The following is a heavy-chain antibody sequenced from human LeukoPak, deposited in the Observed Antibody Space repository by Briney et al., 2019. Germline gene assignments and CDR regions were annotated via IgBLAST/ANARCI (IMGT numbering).Heavy chain of an antibody. J-gene: IGHJ6*03. CDR1: GVSISSYY. CDR3: ARQGGNSFYYYYMDV. V-gene: IGHV4-4*07. Sequence: KATETLSLTCTVSGVSISSYYWSWIRQPAGKGRERIGRIYTSGSTNYNPSLKSRVTMSVDTSKNQFSLKLSSVTAADTAVYYCARQGGNSFYYYYMDVWGKGTTVTVSS. CDR2: IYTSGST. D-gene: IGHD4-23*01.